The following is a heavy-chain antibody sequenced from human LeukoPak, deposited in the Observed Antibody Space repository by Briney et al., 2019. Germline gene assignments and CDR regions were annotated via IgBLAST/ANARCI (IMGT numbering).Heavy chain of an antibody. J-gene: IGHJ4*02. D-gene: IGHD1-14*01. CDR3: ARIAPGMSFDY. CDR2: IYYTGSA. Sequence: SETLPLTCTVSGGSINNYYWTWIRQPPGKGLEWIGYIYYTGSANYNSSLQSRVTISVDTSNNHFSLKLNSVTAADTAVYYCARIAPGMSFDYWGQGTLVTVSS. V-gene: IGHV4-59*01. CDR1: GGSINNYY.